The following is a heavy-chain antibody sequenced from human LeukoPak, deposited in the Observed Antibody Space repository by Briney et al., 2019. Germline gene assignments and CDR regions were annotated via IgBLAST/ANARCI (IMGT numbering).Heavy chain of an antibody. V-gene: IGHV3-23*01. CDR2: VTGNAANT. Sequence: GGSLRLSCAASGFTFSSYAMSWVRQAPGKGLEWVSGVTGNAANTYYADSVKGRFAISRDNSKSTVYLQMNSLRVEDTAIYYCTKRYVNSNYWQSLGEWGQGTLVTVSS. D-gene: IGHD2/OR15-2a*01. CDR1: GFTFSSYA. CDR3: TKRYVNSNYWQSLGE. J-gene: IGHJ1*01.